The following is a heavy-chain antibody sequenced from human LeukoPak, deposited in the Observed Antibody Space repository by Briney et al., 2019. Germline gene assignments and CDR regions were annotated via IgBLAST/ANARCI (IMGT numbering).Heavy chain of an antibody. J-gene: IGHJ4*02. V-gene: IGHV5-51*01. CDR2: IYPGDSDT. CDR3: ARHPGQDGQQLVN. D-gene: IGHD6-13*01. CDR1: GYSFTSYW. Sequence: GESLKISCKGSGYSFTSYWIGWVRPMPGKGLEWMGIIYPGDSDTRYSPSFQGQVTISADKSISTAYLQWSSLKASDTAMYYCARHPGQDGQQLVNWGQGTLVTVSS.